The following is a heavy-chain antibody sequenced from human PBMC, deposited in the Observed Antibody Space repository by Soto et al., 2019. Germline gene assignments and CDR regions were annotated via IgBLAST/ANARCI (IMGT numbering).Heavy chain of an antibody. Sequence: PGESLKISCKTSGYSFISYWVAWVRQLPGKGLEWMGTFYPGDSTSTYSPSFQGQVTISVDKSISTAYLQWSSLKASDTAMYYCARHPSCSSTSCYTEYYYYGMDVWGQGTTVTVSS. CDR2: FYPGDSTS. CDR1: GYSFISYW. CDR3: ARHPSCSSTSCYTEYYYYGMDV. J-gene: IGHJ6*02. D-gene: IGHD2-2*02. V-gene: IGHV5-51*01.